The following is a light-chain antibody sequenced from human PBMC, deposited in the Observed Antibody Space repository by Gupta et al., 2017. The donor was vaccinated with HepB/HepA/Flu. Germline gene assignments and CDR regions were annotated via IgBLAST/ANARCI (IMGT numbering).Light chain of an antibody. J-gene: IGLJ2*01. Sequence: SSDLTQDPTVSVALGQTVRVTCQGDNLRNHYASWYQQKPGQAPVLVIDGDNNRPSGIPDRFSGSRSRNTSSLTITGAQAEDEADYYCSSRDSSGNSVVFGGGTKVTVL. CDR1: NLRNHY. V-gene: IGLV3-19*01. CDR3: SSRDSSGNSVV. CDR2: GDN.